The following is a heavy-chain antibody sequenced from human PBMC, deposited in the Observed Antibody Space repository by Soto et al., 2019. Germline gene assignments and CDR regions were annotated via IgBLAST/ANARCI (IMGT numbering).Heavy chain of an antibody. D-gene: IGHD6-13*01. Sequence: SETLSLTCTVPVGSISSYYWSWIRQPPGKGLEWIGYIYYSGSTNYNPSLKSRVTISVDASKNRFSLKLTSVTAADTAVYYCARDRFIAAAGCFDYWGLGTLVTVSS. J-gene: IGHJ4*02. CDR1: VGSISSYY. CDR3: ARDRFIAAAGCFDY. V-gene: IGHV4-59*01. CDR2: IYYSGST.